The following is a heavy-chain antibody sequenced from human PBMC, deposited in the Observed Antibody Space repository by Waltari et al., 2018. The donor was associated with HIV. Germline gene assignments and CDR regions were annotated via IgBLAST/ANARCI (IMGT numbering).Heavy chain of an antibody. V-gene: IGHV1-2*06. D-gene: IGHD3-22*01. CDR2: INLNSGDT. Sequence: QVQLVQSGAEVKKPGASVKVSCKASGYTLPAYYMHWVRQAPGQGLEWMGRINLNSGDTNYGQKFQGRVTMTRDTSISTAYMELSRLRSDDTAVYYCARDSYYYDSSGFFPDFWGQGTLVTVSS. J-gene: IGHJ4*02. CDR1: GYTLPAYY. CDR3: ARDSYYYDSSGFFPDF.